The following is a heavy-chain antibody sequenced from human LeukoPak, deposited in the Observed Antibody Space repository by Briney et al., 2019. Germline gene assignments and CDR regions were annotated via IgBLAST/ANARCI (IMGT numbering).Heavy chain of an antibody. CDR2: ISSSSSYI. D-gene: IGHD4-23*01. Sequence: GGSLRLSCAASGFTFSSYEMNWVRQAPGKGLEWVSSISSSSSYIYYADSVKGRFTISRDNAKNSLYLQMNSLRAEDTAVYYCARVVYGGNSFDYWGQGTLVTVSS. J-gene: IGHJ4*02. CDR3: ARVVYGGNSFDY. CDR1: GFTFSSYE. V-gene: IGHV3-21*01.